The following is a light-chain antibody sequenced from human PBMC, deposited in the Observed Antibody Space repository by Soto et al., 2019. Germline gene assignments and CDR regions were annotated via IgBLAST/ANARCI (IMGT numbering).Light chain of an antibody. J-gene: IGKJ1*01. CDR2: AAS. CDR3: QQSYSSPPT. V-gene: IGKV1-39*01. Sequence: IQLSLSPSSLSTSVDDRVIITCRTSQSISNHLNWFQQKPGKAPKLLIFAASSLPSGVPSRLSGSRSGPDFTLTISSLQPEDFATYYCQQSYSSPPTFGQGTKVDIK. CDR1: QSISNH.